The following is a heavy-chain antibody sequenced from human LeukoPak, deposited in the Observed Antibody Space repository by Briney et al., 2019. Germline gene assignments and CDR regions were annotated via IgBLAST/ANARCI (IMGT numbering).Heavy chain of an antibody. CDR3: ARQLFRGELVGATTRFAFDI. V-gene: IGHV4-4*09. CDR2: IYTSGST. Sequence: PSETLSLTCTVSGGSISSYCWSWIRQPPGKGLEWIGYIYTSGSTNYNPSLKSRVTISVDTSKNQFSLKLSSVTAADTAVYYCARQLFRGELVGATTRFAFDIWGQGTMVTVSS. J-gene: IGHJ3*02. D-gene: IGHD1-26*01. CDR1: GGSISSYC.